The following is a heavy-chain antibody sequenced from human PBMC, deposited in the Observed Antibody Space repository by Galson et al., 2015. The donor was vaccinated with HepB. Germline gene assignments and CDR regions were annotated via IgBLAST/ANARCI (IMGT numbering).Heavy chain of an antibody. V-gene: IGHV4-61*01. D-gene: IGHD3-3*01. CDR1: GGSISSGSYY. J-gene: IGHJ4*02. Sequence: SETLSLTCTVSGGSISSGSYYWSWIRQPPGKGLEWIGYIYYSGSTNYNPSLKSRVTISVDTSKNQFSLKLSSVTAADTAVYYCATYYDFWSGYYDLPPYFDYWGQGTLVTVSS. CDR3: ATYYDFWSGYYDLPPYFDY. CDR2: IYYSGST.